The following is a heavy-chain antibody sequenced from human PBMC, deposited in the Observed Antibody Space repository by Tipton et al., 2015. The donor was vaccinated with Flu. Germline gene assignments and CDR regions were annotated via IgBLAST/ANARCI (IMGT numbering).Heavy chain of an antibody. V-gene: IGHV4-4*02. D-gene: IGHD3-22*01. J-gene: IGHJ4*02. CDR2: IYHSGST. Sequence: PGLVKPSGTLSLTCAVSGGSISSSNWWSWVRQPPGKGLEWIGEIYHSGSTNYNPSLKSRVTISVDKSKNQFSLKLSSVTAADTAVYYCARAKSPGYYYDSSEGAYFDYWGQGTLVTVSS. CDR1: GGSISSSNW. CDR3: ARAKSPGYYYDSSEGAYFDY.